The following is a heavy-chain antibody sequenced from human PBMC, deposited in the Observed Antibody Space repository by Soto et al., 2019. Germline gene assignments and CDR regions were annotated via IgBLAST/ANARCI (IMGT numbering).Heavy chain of an antibody. V-gene: IGHV5-51*01. Sequence: GESLKISCKASGYTFINYWIAWVRQMPGKGLEWMGIIHPGDSDVRYSPSFQGLVTFSADKSINTAYAQWSSLKASDTALYYCARHVGGRDYYYGIDVWRQGTTVTV. CDR1: GYTFINYW. CDR2: IHPGDSDV. CDR3: ARHVGGRDYYYGIDV. J-gene: IGHJ6*02.